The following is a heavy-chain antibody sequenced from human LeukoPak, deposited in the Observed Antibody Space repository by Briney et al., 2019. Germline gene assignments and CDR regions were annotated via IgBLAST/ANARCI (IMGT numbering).Heavy chain of an antibody. CDR1: GGSISSYY. J-gene: IGHJ4*02. CDR3: ARMSGSYFALDY. D-gene: IGHD1-26*01. CDR2: IYYSGST. V-gene: IGHV4-39*01. Sequence: SETLSLTCTVSGGSISSYYWGWIRQPPGKGLEWIGSIYYSGSTYYNPSLKSRVTISVDTSKNQFSLKLSSVTAADTAVYYCARMSGSYFALDYWGQGTLVTVSS.